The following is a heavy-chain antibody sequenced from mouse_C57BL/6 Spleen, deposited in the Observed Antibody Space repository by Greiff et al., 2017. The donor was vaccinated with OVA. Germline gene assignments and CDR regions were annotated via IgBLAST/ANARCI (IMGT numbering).Heavy chain of an antibody. V-gene: IGHV1-7*01. CDR2: INPSSGYT. Sequence: QVQLQQSGAELAKPGASVKLSCKASGYTFTSYWMHWVKQRPRQGLEWIGYINPSSGYTKYNQKFKDKATLTADKSSSTAYMQLGSLTYEDSAVYYWARGDGDREGNFDYWGQGTTLTVSA. CDR1: GYTFTSYW. CDR3: ARGDGDREGNFDY. D-gene: IGHD2-13*01. J-gene: IGHJ2*01.